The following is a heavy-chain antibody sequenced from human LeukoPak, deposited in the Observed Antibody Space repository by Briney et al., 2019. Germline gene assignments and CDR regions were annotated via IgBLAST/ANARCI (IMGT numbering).Heavy chain of an antibody. J-gene: IGHJ4*02. CDR3: AEGPHDHGDFVFF. Sequence: SVNVSCKASGDTFDRFAITWVRLAPGQGLNWMGRIIPIFGITHYAPHFQGRLTITADTSTKTAYMELSSLKSDDTAVYYCAEGPHDHGDFVFFWGQGTLVTVTS. D-gene: IGHD4-17*01. CDR1: GDTFDRFA. V-gene: IGHV1-69*04. CDR2: IIPIFGIT.